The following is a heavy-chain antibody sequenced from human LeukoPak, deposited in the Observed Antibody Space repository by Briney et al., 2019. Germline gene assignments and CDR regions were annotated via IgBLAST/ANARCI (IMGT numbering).Heavy chain of an antibody. CDR2: IDPSDSYT. V-gene: IGHV5-10-1*01. Sequence: GESLKISCKGSGYSFTNYWISWVRQMPGKGLEWMGRIDPSDSYTIYSPSFRGHVTISADKTVSTAYLQWSSLKASDTAMYYCARIRGYCSGGSCYVADYWGQGTLVTVSS. D-gene: IGHD2-15*01. CDR3: ARIRGYCSGGSCYVADY. CDR1: GYSFTNYW. J-gene: IGHJ4*02.